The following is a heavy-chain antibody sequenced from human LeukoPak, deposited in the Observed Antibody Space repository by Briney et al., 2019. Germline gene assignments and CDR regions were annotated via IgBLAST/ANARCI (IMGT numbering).Heavy chain of an antibody. D-gene: IGHD2-15*01. Sequence: GGFLRLSCAASGFTFSSYSMNWVRQAPGKGLEWVSSISSSSSYIYYADSVKGRFTISRDNAKNSLYLQMNSLRAEDTAVYYCARASLDIVVVVAATYGMDVWGKGTTVTVSS. J-gene: IGHJ6*04. CDR2: ISSSSSYI. CDR1: GFTFSSYS. CDR3: ARASLDIVVVVAATYGMDV. V-gene: IGHV3-21*01.